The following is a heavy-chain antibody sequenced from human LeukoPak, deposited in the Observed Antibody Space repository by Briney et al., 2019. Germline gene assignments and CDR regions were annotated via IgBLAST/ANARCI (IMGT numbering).Heavy chain of an antibody. CDR3: AREFPYYYGMDV. V-gene: IGHV4-4*07. CDR2: IYTSRST. Sequence: SEPLSLTCSVSGGSISSYYWSWIRQPAGKRLEWIGRIYTSRSTNYNPSLKSRVTMSVDTSKNQFSLKLNSVTAADTAVYYCAREFPYYYGMDVWGQGTTVIVSS. CDR1: GGSISSYY. J-gene: IGHJ6*02.